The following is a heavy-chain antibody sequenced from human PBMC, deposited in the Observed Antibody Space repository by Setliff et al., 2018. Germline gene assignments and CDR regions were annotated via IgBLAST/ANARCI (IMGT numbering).Heavy chain of an antibody. J-gene: IGHJ4*02. CDR2: IRVYDGYT. CDR1: GYMFTTYG. Sequence: ASVKVSCKTSGYMFTTYGISWVRQDPGQGLEWMGWIRVYDGYTDYAQKFQGRVTMTKDTSTSTAYMELNSLRGEDTAVYHCAKDPKYRGVWPHPAYFDYWGQGALVTVSS. D-gene: IGHD6-6*01. CDR3: AKDPKYRGVWPHPAYFDY. V-gene: IGHV1-18*01.